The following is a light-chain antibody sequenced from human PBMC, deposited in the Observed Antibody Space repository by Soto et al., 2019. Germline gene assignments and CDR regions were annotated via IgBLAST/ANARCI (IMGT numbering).Light chain of an antibody. Sequence: ELGLTQAPGTLHLSPGERATLSCRASLTISTMNLAWYQQQPGQPPRLLIHGTSNRATANPDRFRGSGSGTDCTITISMLEPEEFVVYYCHQYDSLPLTFSGGAKVQIK. CDR2: GTS. CDR3: HQYDSLPLT. J-gene: IGKJ4*01. CDR1: LTISTMN. V-gene: IGKV3-20*01.